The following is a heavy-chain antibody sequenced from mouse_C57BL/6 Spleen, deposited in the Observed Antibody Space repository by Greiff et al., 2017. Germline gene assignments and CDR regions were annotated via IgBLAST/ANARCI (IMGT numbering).Heavy chain of an antibody. Sequence: EVMLVESEGGLVKPGGSLKLSCAASGFTFSDYGMHWVRQAPEKGLEWVAYISSGSSTIYYADTVKGRFTISRDNAKNTLFLQMTSLRSEDTAMYYCAGTVVSWYFDVWGTGTTVTVSS. CDR1: GFTFSDYG. CDR3: AGTVVSWYFDV. CDR2: ISSGSSTI. J-gene: IGHJ1*03. V-gene: IGHV5-17*01. D-gene: IGHD1-1*01.